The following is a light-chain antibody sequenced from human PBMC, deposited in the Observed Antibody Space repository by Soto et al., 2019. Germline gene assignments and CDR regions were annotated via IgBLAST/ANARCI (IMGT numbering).Light chain of an antibody. V-gene: IGKV3D-15*01. CDR1: QSVSSN. CDR2: DAS. CDR3: QEYSKWPSRT. J-gene: IGKJ1*01. Sequence: EIVLTQSPATLSFSPGERATFSCWASQSVSSNLAWYQQKPGQAPRLLIYDASTRATGIPARFSGSGSGTEFTLTISSLQSEDFAVYYCQEYSKWPSRTFGPGTKVDIK.